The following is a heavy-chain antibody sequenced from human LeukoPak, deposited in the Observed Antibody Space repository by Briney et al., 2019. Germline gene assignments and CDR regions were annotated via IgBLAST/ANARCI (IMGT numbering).Heavy chain of an antibody. D-gene: IGHD3-9*01. J-gene: IGHJ4*02. CDR1: GYSISNGYY. CDR3: ARISLTGYAPISGYFDY. V-gene: IGHV4-38-2*02. Sequence: TSETLSLTCNVSGYSISNGYYWGWIRQPPGKGLEWIGIIYHSGSNHYNPSLKSRVSISVDTSKNQFSLILTSVTAADTAVYYCARISLTGYAPISGYFDYWGQGTLVTVSS. CDR2: IYHSGSN.